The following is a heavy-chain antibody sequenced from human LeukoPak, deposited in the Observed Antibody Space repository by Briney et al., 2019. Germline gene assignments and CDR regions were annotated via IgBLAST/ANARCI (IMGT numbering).Heavy chain of an antibody. V-gene: IGHV3-23*01. CDR1: GFTFSSYA. J-gene: IGHJ4*02. CDR2: ISGSGGST. D-gene: IGHD3-9*01. Sequence: GGSLRLSCAASGFTFSSYAMSWVRQAPGKGLGWVSAISGSGGSTYYADSVKGRFTISRDNSKNTLYLQMNSLRAEDTAVYYCAKDHPYYDILTGLLRKGGFDYWGQGTLVTVSS. CDR3: AKDHPYYDILTGLLRKGGFDY.